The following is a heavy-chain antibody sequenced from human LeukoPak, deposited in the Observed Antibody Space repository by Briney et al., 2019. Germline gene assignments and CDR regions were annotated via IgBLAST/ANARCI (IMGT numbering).Heavy chain of an antibody. V-gene: IGHV4-34*01. CDR3: ARVHRGYSGYDPTYYFDY. CDR2: INHSGST. CDR1: GGSFSGYY. D-gene: IGHD5-12*01. J-gene: IGHJ4*02. Sequence: SETLSLTCAVDGGSFSGYYWSWIRQPPGKGLEWIGEINHSGSTNYNPSLKSRVTISVDTSKNQFSLKLSSVTAADTAVYYCARVHRGYSGYDPTYYFDYWGQGTLVTVSS.